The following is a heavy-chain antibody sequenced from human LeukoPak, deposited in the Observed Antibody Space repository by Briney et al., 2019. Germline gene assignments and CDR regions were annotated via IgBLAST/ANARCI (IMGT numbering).Heavy chain of an antibody. CDR1: GGSFGGYY. Sequence: SETLSLTCAVYGGSFGGYYWSWIRQPPGKGLEWIGEINHSGSTNYNPSLKSRVTISVDTSKNQFSLKLSSVTAADTAVYYCARGLGYCSGGSCYMFRYFDYWGQGTLVTVSS. CDR2: INHSGST. J-gene: IGHJ4*02. V-gene: IGHV4-34*01. CDR3: ARGLGYCSGGSCYMFRYFDY. D-gene: IGHD2-15*01.